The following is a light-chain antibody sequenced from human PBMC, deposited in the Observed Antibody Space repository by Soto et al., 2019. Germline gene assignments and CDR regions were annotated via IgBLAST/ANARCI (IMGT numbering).Light chain of an antibody. J-gene: IGLJ2*01. V-gene: IGLV2-23*02. CDR2: EVN. CDR1: SSNVGGYNF. CDR3: CSNGGERI. Sequence: QSALTQPASVSGSPGQSIAISCPGTSSNVGGYNFVSWYQQHPGKAPKLLIYEVNKRPSGVSNRFAGSKSDNTASLTISGLQAEDEADYYCCSNGGERIFGGGTQLTVL.